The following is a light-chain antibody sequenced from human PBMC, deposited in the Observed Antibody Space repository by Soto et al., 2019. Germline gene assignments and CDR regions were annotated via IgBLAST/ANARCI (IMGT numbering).Light chain of an antibody. V-gene: IGKV1-5*01. CDR2: DSS. J-gene: IGKJ2*01. CDR1: QSITSW. Sequence: DIPMTQSPSTLSASVGDRVTITCRASQSITSWLAWYQQKPGKAPKLLIYDSSSLESGVQSRFGGSESGTEFTLTISSLQPDDFATYYCQQYNSYNTFGQGTKLEIK. CDR3: QQYNSYNT.